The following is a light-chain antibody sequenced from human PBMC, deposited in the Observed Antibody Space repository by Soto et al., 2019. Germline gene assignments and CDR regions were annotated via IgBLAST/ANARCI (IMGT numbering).Light chain of an antibody. Sequence: EIVMTQSPATLSVSPGERATLSCWASQTVTTDLAWYQQKPGQAPRLVIHGASTRATDFPARFSGSGSGTEFTLTISSLQSEDIAVYYCHQYYTWPRTFGQGTNVDIK. CDR3: HQYYTWPRT. CDR1: QTVTTD. CDR2: GAS. V-gene: IGKV3-15*01. J-gene: IGKJ1*01.